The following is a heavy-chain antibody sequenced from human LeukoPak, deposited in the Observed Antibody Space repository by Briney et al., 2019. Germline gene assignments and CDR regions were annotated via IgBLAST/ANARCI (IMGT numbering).Heavy chain of an antibody. CDR2: VIPIFGTA. Sequence: SVKVSCKASGGTFSSYAISWVRQAPGQGLEWMGGVIPIFGTANYAQKFQGRVTITADESTSTAYMELSSLRSEDTAVYYCARDLGLYGGNSALDYWGQGTLVTVSS. CDR1: GGTFSSYA. D-gene: IGHD4-23*01. CDR3: ARDLGLYGGNSALDY. V-gene: IGHV1-69*13. J-gene: IGHJ4*02.